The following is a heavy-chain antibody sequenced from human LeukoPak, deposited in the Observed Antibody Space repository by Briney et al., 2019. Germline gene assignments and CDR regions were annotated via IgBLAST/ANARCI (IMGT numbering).Heavy chain of an antibody. CDR1: GFTLSSYW. CDR2: INSDGSST. V-gene: IGHV3-74*01. J-gene: IGHJ4*02. CDR3: ERLGSKGGVAALDY. D-gene: IGHD6-25*01. Sequence: GGSLRFSCAASGFTLSSYWMHWVRQAPGKGLVWVSRINSDGSSTSYADSVKGRFTISRDNAKNTLYLQMNSLRAEDTAVYYCERLGSKGGVAALDYGGQGTLVTVPS.